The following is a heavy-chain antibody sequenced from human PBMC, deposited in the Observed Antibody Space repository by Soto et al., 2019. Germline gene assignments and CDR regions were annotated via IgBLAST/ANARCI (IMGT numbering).Heavy chain of an antibody. Sequence: GGSLRLSCAASGFTFDDYGMSWVRQAPGKGLEWVSGINWNGGSTGYADSVKGRFTISRDNAKNSLYLQMNSLRAEDTALYYCAKDISRFLEWLLGFDPWGQGTLVTVSS. CDR2: INWNGGST. D-gene: IGHD3-3*01. J-gene: IGHJ5*02. CDR1: GFTFDDYG. V-gene: IGHV3-20*04. CDR3: AKDISRFLEWLLGFDP.